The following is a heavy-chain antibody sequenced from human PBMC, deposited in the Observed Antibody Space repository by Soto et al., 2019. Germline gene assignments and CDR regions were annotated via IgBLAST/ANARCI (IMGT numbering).Heavy chain of an antibody. J-gene: IGHJ4*02. CDR3: ARERYVASRHSQYDS. Sequence: EASVKVSCKASGYRFSTYGINWVRQAPGQGLEWMGWTSTNNDDRNYAQKFQGRVTFTTDTSTSTAYMELRSLISDDTAVYFCARERYVASRHSQYDSWGQGTQVTVSS. D-gene: IGHD2-15*01. CDR2: TSTNNDDR. CDR1: GYRFSTYG. V-gene: IGHV1-18*04.